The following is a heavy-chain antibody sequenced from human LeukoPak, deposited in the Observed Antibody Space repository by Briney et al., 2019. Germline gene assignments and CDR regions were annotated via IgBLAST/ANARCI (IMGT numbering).Heavy chain of an antibody. V-gene: IGHV6-1*01. D-gene: IGHD4-17*01. J-gene: IGHJ2*01. Sequence: SQTLSLTCGISGYSVSNKNTAWNWIRQSPSRGLEWLGRTYYRSKWYNDYAVSVKSRITINPDTSKNQFSLQLNSVTPEDTAVYYCARDSPLTTVTTFPYWYFDLWGRGTLVTVSS. CDR2: TYYRSKWYN. CDR3: ARDSPLTTVTTFPYWYFDL. CDR1: GYSVSNKNTA.